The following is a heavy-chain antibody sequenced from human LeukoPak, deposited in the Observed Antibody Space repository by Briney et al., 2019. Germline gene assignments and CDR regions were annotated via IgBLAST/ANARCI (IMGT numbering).Heavy chain of an antibody. J-gene: IGHJ4*02. CDR2: IYYSGST. CDR1: GGSISSYY. CDR3: ARLGYSYGYPIDY. V-gene: IGHV4-59*08. D-gene: IGHD5-18*01. Sequence: PSETLSLTCTVSGGSISSYYWSWIRQPPGKGLEWIGYIYYSGSTNYNPSLRSRVTISVDTSKNQFSLKLSSVTAADTAVYYCARLGYSYGYPIDYWGQGTLVTVSS.